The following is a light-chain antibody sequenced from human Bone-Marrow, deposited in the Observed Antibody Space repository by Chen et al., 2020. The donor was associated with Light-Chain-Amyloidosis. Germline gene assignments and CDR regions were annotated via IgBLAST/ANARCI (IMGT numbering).Light chain of an antibody. CDR1: QNINNN. J-gene: IGKJ4*01. CDR3: QQRKNWPLT. Sequence: EIVMTQSPATLSVSPGESATLSCRASQNINNNFAWYQQKPGQAPRLLMHGASTRATGLPARFSGSGSGTEFTLTISSLQPEDFAVDYCQQRKNWPLTFGGGTKVEI. CDR2: GAS. V-gene: IGKV3-15*01.